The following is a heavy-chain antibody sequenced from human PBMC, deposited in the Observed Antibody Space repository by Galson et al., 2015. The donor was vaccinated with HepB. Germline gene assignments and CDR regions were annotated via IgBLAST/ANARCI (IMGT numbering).Heavy chain of an antibody. Sequence: SVKVSCKASGFTFTSSAVQWVRQARGQRLEWIGWIVVGSGNTNYAQKFQERVAITRDMSTSTAYMELSSLRSEDTAVYYCAADLGYYDSSGYYMDAFDIWGQGTMVTVSS. D-gene: IGHD3-22*01. CDR1: GFTFTSSA. CDR2: IVVGSGNT. J-gene: IGHJ3*02. CDR3: AADLGYYDSSGYYMDAFDI. V-gene: IGHV1-58*01.